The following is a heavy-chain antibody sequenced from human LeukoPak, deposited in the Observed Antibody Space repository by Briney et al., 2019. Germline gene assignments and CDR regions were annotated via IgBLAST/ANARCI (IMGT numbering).Heavy chain of an antibody. CDR3: ARDAFYYYYMDV. CDR2: ISYDGSNK. J-gene: IGHJ6*03. V-gene: IGHV3-30-3*01. Sequence: PGRSLRLSCAASGFTFSSYAMHWVRQAPGKGLEWVAVISYDGSNKYYADSVKGRFTISRDNSKNTLYLQMNSLRADDTAVYYCARDAFYYYYMDVWGKGTTVTVSS. CDR1: GFTFSSYA.